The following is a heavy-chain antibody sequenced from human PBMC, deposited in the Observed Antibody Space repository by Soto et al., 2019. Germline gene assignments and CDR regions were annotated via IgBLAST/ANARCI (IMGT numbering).Heavy chain of an antibody. Sequence: PSETLSLTCAVSGGSISSGGYSWSWIRQPPGKGLEWIGYIYHSGSTYYNPSLKSRVTISVDRSKNQFSLKLSSVTAADTAVYYCAREGGSSWNFDYWGQGTLVTVSS. CDR1: GGSISSGGYS. V-gene: IGHV4-30-2*01. CDR2: IYHSGST. D-gene: IGHD6-13*01. CDR3: AREGGSSWNFDY. J-gene: IGHJ4*02.